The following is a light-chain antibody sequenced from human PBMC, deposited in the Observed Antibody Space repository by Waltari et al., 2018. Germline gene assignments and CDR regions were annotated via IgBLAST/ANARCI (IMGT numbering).Light chain of an antibody. J-gene: IGLJ3*02. CDR1: SSDVGGYNY. CDR3: SSYTTSSTRV. CDR2: DVS. V-gene: IGLV2-14*03. Sequence: QSALTQSASVSGSPGQSITISCTGTSSDVGGYNYVSWYQQHPGKAPKLIVYDVSTRPSGVSDRFSGSKSGNTASLTISGLQAEDEADYYCSSYTTSSTRVFGGGTKLTVL.